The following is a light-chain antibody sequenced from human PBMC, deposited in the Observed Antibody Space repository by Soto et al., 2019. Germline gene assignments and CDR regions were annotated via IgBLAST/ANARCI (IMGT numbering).Light chain of an antibody. V-gene: IGLV2-14*02. CDR3: SSLTTSDTWV. CDR2: EAK. Sequence: QSALTQPASVSGSPGQSITISCSGGSSDVGNYNRVSWYRQHPGKAPQLIVYEAKNRPSGVSNRFSGSKSGNTASLTISGLQAEDEADYFCSSLTTSDTWVIGGGTKLTVL. CDR1: SSDVGNYNR. J-gene: IGLJ3*02.